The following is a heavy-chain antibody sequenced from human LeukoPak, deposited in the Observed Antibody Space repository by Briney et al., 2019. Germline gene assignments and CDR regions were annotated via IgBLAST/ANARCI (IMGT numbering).Heavy chain of an antibody. V-gene: IGHV1-69*13. J-gene: IGHJ6*02. CDR1: GGTFSSYA. D-gene: IGHD3-16*01. CDR3: ARGGFWAPVIYYYGMDV. Sequence: ASVTVSCKASGGTFSSYAISWVRQAPGQGLEWMGGIIPIFGTANYAQKFQGRVTITADESTSTAYMELSSLRSEDTAVYYCARGGFWAPVIYYYGMDVWGQGTTVTVSS. CDR2: IIPIFGTA.